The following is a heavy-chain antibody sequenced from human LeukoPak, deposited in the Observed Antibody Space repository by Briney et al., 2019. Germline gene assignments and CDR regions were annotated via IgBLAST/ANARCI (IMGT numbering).Heavy chain of an antibody. J-gene: IGHJ3*02. CDR2: INHSGST. CDR1: GGSFSGYY. V-gene: IGHV4-34*09. D-gene: IGHD3-3*01. CDR3: ARSPYDFWSDDTFDI. Sequence: SETLSLTCAVYGGSFSGYYWSWIRQPPGKGLEWIGEINHSGSTNYNPSLKSRVTISVDTSKNQFSLKLSSVTAADTAVYYCARSPYDFWSDDTFDIWGQGTMVTVSS.